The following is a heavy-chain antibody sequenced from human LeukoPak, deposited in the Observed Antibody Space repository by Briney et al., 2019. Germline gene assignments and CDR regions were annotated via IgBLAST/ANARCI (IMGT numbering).Heavy chain of an antibody. CDR3: AREGRVLRYFDWFRPYYFDY. V-gene: IGHV4-39*07. Sequence: SETLSLTCTVSGGSIYSGDYYWTWIRQPPGKGLEWIGEINHSGSTNYNPSLKSRVTISVDTSKNQFSLKLSSVTAADTAVYYCAREGRVLRYFDWFRPYYFDYWGQGTLVTVSS. D-gene: IGHD3-9*01. CDR1: GGSIYSGDYY. J-gene: IGHJ4*02. CDR2: INHSGST.